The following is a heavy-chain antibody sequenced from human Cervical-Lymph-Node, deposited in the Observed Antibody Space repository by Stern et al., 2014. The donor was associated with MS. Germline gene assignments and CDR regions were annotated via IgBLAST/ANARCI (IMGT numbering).Heavy chain of an antibody. J-gene: IGHJ4*02. CDR3: AKPITMIVVAESSYFDY. V-gene: IGHV3-43*01. CDR2: ISWDGGST. D-gene: IGHD3-22*01. Sequence: EVQLVESGGVVVQPGGSLSLSCAASGFTFDDYTMHWVPQAPGKGLEWVSLISWDGGSTYYADSVKGRFTISRDNSKNSLYLQMNSLRTEDTALYYCAKPITMIVVAESSYFDYWGQGTLVTVSS. CDR1: GFTFDDYT.